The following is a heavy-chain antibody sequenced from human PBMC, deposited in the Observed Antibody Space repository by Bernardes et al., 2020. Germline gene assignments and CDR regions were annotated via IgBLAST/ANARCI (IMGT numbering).Heavy chain of an antibody. D-gene: IGHD5-18*01. CDR3: ARHLEGDTTVGY. Sequence: GESLQISCEGSGYSFAMYWITWVRQMPGKGLEWLGRIDPRDSYTNYSPSFQGHITLSADKSISTAYLQWSSLKASDTAMYYCARHLEGDTTVGYWGQGTLVTVSS. CDR1: GYSFAMYW. J-gene: IGHJ4*02. CDR2: IDPRDSYT. V-gene: IGHV5-10-1*01.